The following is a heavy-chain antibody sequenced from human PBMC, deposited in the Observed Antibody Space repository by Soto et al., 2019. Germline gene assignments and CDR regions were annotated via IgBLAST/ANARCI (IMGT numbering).Heavy chain of an antibody. Sequence: EVQLLESGGGLVQPGGSLRLSCAASGFTFSSYAMSWVRQAPGKGLEWVSAISGNGGSTYYADSVKGRFTISRDNSKNTLYLQMNSLRAEDTAVYYCAKAYTPYCSSTTCYVFDYWGQGTLFTVSS. V-gene: IGHV3-23*01. J-gene: IGHJ4*02. D-gene: IGHD2-2*01. CDR2: ISGNGGST. CDR3: AKAYTPYCSSTTCYVFDY. CDR1: GFTFSSYA.